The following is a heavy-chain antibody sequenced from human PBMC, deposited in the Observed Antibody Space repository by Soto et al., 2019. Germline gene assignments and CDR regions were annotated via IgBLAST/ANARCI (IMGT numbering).Heavy chain of an antibody. V-gene: IGHV3-9*01. J-gene: IGHJ5*02. Sequence: GGSLRLSCAASGFTFYDYAMHWVRQAPGKGLEWVSGISWNSGSIGYADSVKGRFTISRDNAKNSLYLQMNSLRAEDTALYYCAPLEGTYYDFWSGPAWGQGTLVTVSS. CDR2: ISWNSGSI. D-gene: IGHD3-3*01. CDR3: APLEGTYYDFWSGPA. CDR1: GFTFYDYA.